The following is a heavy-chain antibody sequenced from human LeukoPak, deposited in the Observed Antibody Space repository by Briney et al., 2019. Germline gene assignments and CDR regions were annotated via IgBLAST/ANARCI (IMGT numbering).Heavy chain of an antibody. Sequence: GESLKISCKGSGYSFTSYWIGWVRQMPGKGLEWMGIIYPGDSDTRYSPSFQGQVTISADKSISTAYLQWSSLKASDTAMYYCARLVGYGIPSEYYFDYWGREPWSPSPQ. V-gene: IGHV5-51*01. D-gene: IGHD6-13*01. CDR3: ARLVGYGIPSEYYFDY. CDR1: GYSFTSYW. CDR2: IYPGDSDT. J-gene: IGHJ4*02.